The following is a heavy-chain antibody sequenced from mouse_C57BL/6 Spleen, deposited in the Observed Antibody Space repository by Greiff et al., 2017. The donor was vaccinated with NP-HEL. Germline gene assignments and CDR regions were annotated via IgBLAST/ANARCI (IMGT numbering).Heavy chain of an antibody. CDR2: IWTGGGT. CDR3: ASYYYGSSYVEYAMDY. V-gene: IGHV2-9-1*01. Sequence: VKLMESGPGLVAPSQSLSITCTVSGFSLTSYAISWVRQPPGKGLEWLGVIWTGGGTNYNLALKSRLSISKDNSKSQVFLKMNSLQTDDTARYYCASYYYGSSYVEYAMDYWGQGTSVTVSS. J-gene: IGHJ4*01. CDR1: GFSLTSYA. D-gene: IGHD1-1*01.